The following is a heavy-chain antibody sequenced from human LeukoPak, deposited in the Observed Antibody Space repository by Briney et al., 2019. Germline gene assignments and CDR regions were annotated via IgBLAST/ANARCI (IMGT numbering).Heavy chain of an antibody. Sequence: TSETLSLTCTVSGGSISSSSYFWGWIRQPPGKGLEWIGSIYYSGSTYYNPSLKSRVTISVDTSKNQFSLKPSSVTAADTAVYYCARRYSYSSLPDYWGQGTLVTVSS. CDR1: GGSISSSSYF. CDR2: IYYSGST. V-gene: IGHV4-39*01. D-gene: IGHD6-19*01. J-gene: IGHJ4*02. CDR3: ARRYSYSSLPDY.